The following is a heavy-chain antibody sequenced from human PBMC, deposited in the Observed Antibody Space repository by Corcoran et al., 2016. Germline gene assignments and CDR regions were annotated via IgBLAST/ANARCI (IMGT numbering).Heavy chain of an antibody. D-gene: IGHD3-3*01. J-gene: IGHJ6*02. CDR2: ISYDGNNK. Sequence: QVQLVESGGGVVQPGRSLRLSCAASGFTFSSYGMHWVRQAPGKGLEWVAVISYDGNNKYYEDSVKGRFTISRDNSKNTLYLQMNSLRAEDTAVYYCAKDDDFWRGSLLLVYYYYGMDVWGQGTTVTVSS. CDR3: AKDDDFWRGSLLLVYYYYGMDV. CDR1: GFTFSSYG. V-gene: IGHV3-30*18.